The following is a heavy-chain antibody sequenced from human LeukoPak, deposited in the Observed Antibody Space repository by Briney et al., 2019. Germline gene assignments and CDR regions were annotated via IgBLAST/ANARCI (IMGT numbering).Heavy chain of an antibody. V-gene: IGHV3-30-3*01. CDR1: GFTSSSYG. D-gene: IGHD3-3*01. CDR2: ISYDETTK. Sequence: GSLRLSCAASGFTSSSYGIHWVRQAPGKGLEWVTLISYDETTKYCADSVKGRFTISRDNSKNTVYLQMNSLRVEDTAVYYCANTYYAFWSGSFWGQGTLVTVSS. CDR3: ANTYYAFWSGSF. J-gene: IGHJ4*02.